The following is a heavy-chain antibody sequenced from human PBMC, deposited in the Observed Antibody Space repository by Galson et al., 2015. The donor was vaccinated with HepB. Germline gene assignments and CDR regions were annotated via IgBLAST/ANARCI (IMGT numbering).Heavy chain of an antibody. J-gene: IGHJ6*02. CDR2: INAGNGNT. CDR1: GYTFTSYA. D-gene: IGHD3-22*01. Sequence: SVKVSCKASGYTFTSYAMHWVRQAPGQRLEWMGWINAGNGNTKYSQKFQGRVTITRDTSASTAYMEPSSLRSEDTAVYYCARGAEVRDYDSSEEAGVWGQGTTVTVSS. CDR3: ARGAEVRDYDSSEEAGV. V-gene: IGHV1-3*01.